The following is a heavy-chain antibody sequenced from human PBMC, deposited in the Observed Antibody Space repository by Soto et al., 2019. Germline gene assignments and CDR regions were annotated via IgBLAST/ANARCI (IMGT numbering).Heavy chain of an antibody. CDR3: ARGGYYDNVWGKLSHYGLDV. CDR2: ISPYNDKT. Sequence: QVQLVQSASEVMKPGASVKVSCKASGYTFIRYGITWVRQAPGQRLEWMGWISPYNDKTIYAQKLQGRVTMTADTSTSTVYMTLRSLKSDDTAVYYCARGGYYDNVWGKLSHYGLDVWGQGTSVTVSS. CDR1: GYTFIRYG. V-gene: IGHV1-18*01. D-gene: IGHD3-16*01. J-gene: IGHJ6*02.